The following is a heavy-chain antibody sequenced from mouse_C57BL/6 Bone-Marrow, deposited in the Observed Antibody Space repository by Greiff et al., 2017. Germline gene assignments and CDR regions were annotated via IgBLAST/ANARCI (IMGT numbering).Heavy chain of an antibody. CDR1: GSTFTGYW. CDR2: FLPGRGST. Sequence: VKLQESGAELMKPGASVKLSCKAPGSTFTGYWIEWVKLRPGHGLEWIGEFLPGRGSTNYNEKFKGKATFTAITSSNTAYMQLSSLTTEDSAIYYCARSANYYGNSLVFDYWGQGTTLTVSS. J-gene: IGHJ2*01. D-gene: IGHD1-1*01. CDR3: ARSANYYGNSLVFDY. V-gene: IGHV1-9*01.